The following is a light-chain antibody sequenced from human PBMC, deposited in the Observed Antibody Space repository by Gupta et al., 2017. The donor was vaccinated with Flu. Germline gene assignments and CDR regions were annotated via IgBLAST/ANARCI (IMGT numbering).Light chain of an antibody. CDR1: SSDVGGYNY. V-gene: IGLV2-14*01. CDR3: SSYTSSSTLYV. J-gene: IGLJ1*01. CDR2: EVS. Sequence: QSALTPPASVSGPPGQSITILCTGTSSDVGGYNYLSWYHQHPGKAPKLMIYEVSNRPSGVSNRFSGSKSGNTVSLTISGLQAEDEADYYCSSYTSSSTLYVVGTGTKVTVL.